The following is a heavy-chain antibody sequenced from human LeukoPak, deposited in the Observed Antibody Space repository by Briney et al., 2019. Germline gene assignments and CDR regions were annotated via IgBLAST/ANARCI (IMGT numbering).Heavy chain of an antibody. V-gene: IGHV3-64*01. J-gene: IGHJ4*02. CDR1: GFTFSSYA. D-gene: IGHD1-1*01. CDR3: AKDGGNSLDY. CDR2: ISSNGGST. Sequence: GGSLRLSCAASGFTFSSYAMHWVRQAPGKGLEYVSAISSNGGSTYYANSVKGRFTISRDNSKNTLYLQMNSLRAEDTAVYYCAKDGGNSLDYWAQGTLVTVSS.